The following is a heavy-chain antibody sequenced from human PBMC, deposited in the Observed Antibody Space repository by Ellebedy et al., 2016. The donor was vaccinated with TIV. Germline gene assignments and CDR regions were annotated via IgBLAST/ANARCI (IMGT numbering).Heavy chain of an antibody. CDR2: ISAGGDTT. D-gene: IGHD6-19*01. Sequence: GESLKISCKASGFTFSMFPMSWVRQAPGKGLEYVSTISAGGDTTYDAESVGGRFSISRDNSQDTLYLQMDSLRVDDTAMYYCAKEALAVWGQGTLVTVSS. V-gene: IGHV3-23*01. CDR1: GFTFSMFP. J-gene: IGHJ4*02. CDR3: AKEALAV.